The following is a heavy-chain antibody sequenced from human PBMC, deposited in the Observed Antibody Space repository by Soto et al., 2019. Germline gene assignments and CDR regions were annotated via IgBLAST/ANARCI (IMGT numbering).Heavy chain of an antibody. V-gene: IGHV4-38-2*02. J-gene: IGHJ5*02. D-gene: IGHD6-13*01. CDR2: IYHSGST. CDR1: GYSISSGYY. CDR3: ARGLYSSSWYWFDP. Sequence: SETLSLTCTVSGYSISSGYYWGWIRQPPGKGLEWIGSIYHSGSTYYNPSLKSRVTISVDTSKNQFSLKLSSVTAADTAVYYCARGLYSSSWYWFDPWGQGTLVTVSS.